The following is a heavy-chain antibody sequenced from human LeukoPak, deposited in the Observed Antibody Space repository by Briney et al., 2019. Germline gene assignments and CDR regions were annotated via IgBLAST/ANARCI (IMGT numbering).Heavy chain of an antibody. CDR3: ARADTVVINYFDY. V-gene: IGHV6-1*01. CDR2: TYYRSKWVN. Sequence: SQTLSLTCAISGDSVSGNSATWNWIRQSPSRGLEWLGRTYYRSKWVNDYAVSVKSRVTINTDTSKNQVSLQLNSVTPADTAVYYCARADTVVINYFDYWGQGTLVTVSS. J-gene: IGHJ4*02. CDR1: GDSVSGNSAT. D-gene: IGHD4-23*01.